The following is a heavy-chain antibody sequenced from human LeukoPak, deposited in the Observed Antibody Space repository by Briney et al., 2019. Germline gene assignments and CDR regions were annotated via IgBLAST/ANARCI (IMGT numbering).Heavy chain of an antibody. D-gene: IGHD3-22*01. CDR2: ISGSGGST. CDR3: ANSYYDSSGYY. V-gene: IGHV3-23*01. CDR1: GFTFNNYA. J-gene: IGHJ4*02. Sequence: GGSLRLSCAASGFTFNNYAMSLVRQAPQKGLEWVSAISGSGGSTYYADSVKGRFTISRDNSKNTLYLQMNSLRAEDTAVYYCANSYYDSSGYYWGQGTLVTVSS.